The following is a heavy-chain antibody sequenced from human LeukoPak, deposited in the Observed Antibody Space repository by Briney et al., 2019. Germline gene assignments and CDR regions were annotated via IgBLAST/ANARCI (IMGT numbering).Heavy chain of an antibody. Sequence: SQTLSLTFAISGDRVSSNTAAWNWIRPSPWGGLEWLGRTYYRSKWYNDYASFVKSRITINPDTSKNQFSLQLNSVTPEDTAVYYCAVAGIHGGKNWFDYWGQGTLVAVSS. D-gene: IGHD2-2*02. J-gene: IGHJ5*01. CDR1: GDRVSSNTAA. CDR3: AVAGIHGGKNWFDY. CDR2: TYYRSKWYN. V-gene: IGHV6-1*01.